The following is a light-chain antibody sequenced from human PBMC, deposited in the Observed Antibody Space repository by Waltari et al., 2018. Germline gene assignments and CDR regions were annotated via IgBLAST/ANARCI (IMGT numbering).Light chain of an antibody. CDR1: QSLLYSSVNKNC. J-gene: IGKJ1*01. Sequence: DIVLTQSPDSLAVSLGERATNNCKSSQSLLYSSVNKNCLAWYQQKAGQPPKLLIYWASTQESGVPDRFSGSGSGTDFTLTISSLQAEDVAVYYCQQYYSTPLTFGQGTKVEIK. V-gene: IGKV4-1*01. CDR2: WAS. CDR3: QQYYSTPLT.